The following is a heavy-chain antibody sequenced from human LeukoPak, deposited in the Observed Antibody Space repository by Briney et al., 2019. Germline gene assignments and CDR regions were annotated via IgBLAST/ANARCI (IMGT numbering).Heavy chain of an antibody. CDR3: ARVSFHGSGSYYPDY. CDR1: GYTFTGYY. Sequence: ASVKVSCKASGYTFTGYYMHWVRQAPGQGLEWMGWINPNSGGTNYAQKFQGRVTMTRDTSISTAYMELSRLRSDDTAVYYCARVSFHGSGSYYPDYWGQGTLVDVSS. V-gene: IGHV1-2*02. CDR2: INPNSGGT. J-gene: IGHJ4*02. D-gene: IGHD3-10*01.